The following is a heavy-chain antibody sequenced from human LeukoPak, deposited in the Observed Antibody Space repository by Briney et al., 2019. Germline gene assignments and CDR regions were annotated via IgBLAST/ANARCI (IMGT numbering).Heavy chain of an antibody. CDR2: ISAYNGNT. CDR1: GYTFTNFG. J-gene: IGHJ4*02. CDR3: ATKRGYSYGSPH. D-gene: IGHD5-18*01. V-gene: IGHV1-18*01. Sequence: ASVKVSCKASGYTFTNFGISWVRQAPGQGLEWMGWISAYNGNTNYAQKFQGRVTITADESTSTAYMELSSLRSEDTAVYYCATKRGYSYGSPHWGQGTLVTVSS.